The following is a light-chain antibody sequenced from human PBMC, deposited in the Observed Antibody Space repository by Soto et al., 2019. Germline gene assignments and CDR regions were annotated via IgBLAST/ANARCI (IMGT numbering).Light chain of an antibody. V-gene: IGLV2-14*01. Sequence: QSVLTQPASVSGSPGQSITISCTGTSSDVGGYNYVSWYQQHPGKAPKLMIYEVSNRPSGVSNRFSDSKSGNTASLTISGLHAEDEADYYCSSYTSSSIDYVFATGTKVTVL. CDR1: SSDVGGYNY. CDR2: EVS. CDR3: SSYTSSSIDYV. J-gene: IGLJ1*01.